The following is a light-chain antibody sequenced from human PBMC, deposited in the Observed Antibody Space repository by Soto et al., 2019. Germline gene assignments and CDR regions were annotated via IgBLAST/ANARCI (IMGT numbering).Light chain of an antibody. V-gene: IGKV1-6*01. CDR3: QQYDYSRT. J-gene: IGKJ1*01. CDR2: AAS. CDR1: QGIRND. Sequence: GDRVTITCRASQGIRNDLGWYQQKPGKAPKLLIYAASSLQSGVPSRFSGSGSGTEFTLTISSLHSDDFATYYCQQYDYSRTFGQGTKVDIK.